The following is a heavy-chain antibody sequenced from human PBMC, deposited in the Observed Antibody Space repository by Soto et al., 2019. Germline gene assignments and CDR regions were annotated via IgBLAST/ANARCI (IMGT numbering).Heavy chain of an antibody. J-gene: IGHJ4*02. CDR1: GYTFTGYY. CDR3: ARRTVYSSGWKSSFDY. Sequence: QVQLVQSGAEVKKPGASVKVSCKASGYTFTGYYMHWVRQAPGQGLEWMGWINPNSGGTNYAQKFQGRVTMTRDTSISTAYMELSRLRSDDTAVYYCARRTVYSSGWKSSFDYWGQGTLVTVSS. CDR2: INPNSGGT. D-gene: IGHD6-19*01. V-gene: IGHV1-2*02.